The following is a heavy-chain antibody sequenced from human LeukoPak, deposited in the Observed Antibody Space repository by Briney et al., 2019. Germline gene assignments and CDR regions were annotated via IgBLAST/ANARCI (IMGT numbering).Heavy chain of an antibody. CDR3: ARDVHRLGFDY. Sequence: GRSLRLSCAASGFTFSSYAMAGVRQAPGKGLEWVAVISYDGSTKYYADSVKGRFTTSRDNSKNTLYLQMNSLRPEDTAVYYCARDVHRLGFDYWGQGTLVTVSS. CDR1: GFTFSSYA. J-gene: IGHJ4*02. V-gene: IGHV3-30*01. CDR2: ISYDGSTK. D-gene: IGHD3-10*02.